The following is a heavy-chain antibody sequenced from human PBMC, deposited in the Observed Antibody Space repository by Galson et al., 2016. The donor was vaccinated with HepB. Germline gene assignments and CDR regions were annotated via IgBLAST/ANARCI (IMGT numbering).Heavy chain of an antibody. Sequence: SVKVSCKASGYTFSNYRISWVRQAPGQGLEWMGWISAFTGDTDYAQKFENRVIMITDTSTSTAYMELRSLRSDDTAVYFCARDSSTGIDSWGQGTLVSVSS. J-gene: IGHJ4*02. D-gene: IGHD3-10*01. CDR2: ISAFTGDT. CDR3: ARDSSTGIDS. CDR1: GYTFSNYR. V-gene: IGHV1-18*01.